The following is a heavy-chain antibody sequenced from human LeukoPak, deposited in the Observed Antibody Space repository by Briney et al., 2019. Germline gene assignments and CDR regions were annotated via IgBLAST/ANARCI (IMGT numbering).Heavy chain of an antibody. V-gene: IGHV4-34*01. D-gene: IGHD3-10*01. J-gene: IGHJ4*02. Sequence: SETLSLTCAVYGGSFSGYYWGWFRQPPGKGLEWIGEINHSGSTNYNPSLKSRVTISVDTSKNQFSLELSSVTAADTAVYYCAIPRNYYGLGSYSRGLVYWGQGTLVTVSS. CDR1: GGSFSGYY. CDR2: INHSGST. CDR3: AIPRNYYGLGSYSRGLVY.